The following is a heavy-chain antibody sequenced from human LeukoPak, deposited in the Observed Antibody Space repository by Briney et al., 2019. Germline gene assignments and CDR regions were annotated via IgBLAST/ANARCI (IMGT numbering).Heavy chain of an antibody. D-gene: IGHD3-9*01. Sequence: SETLSLTCTVSGGSISSYYWSWIRQPPGKGLEWIGYIYYSGSTNYNPSLKSRVTISVDTSKNQFSLKLSSVTAADTAVYYCARDPYYDILTGTVGSAFDIWGRGTMVTVSS. CDR2: IYYSGST. CDR1: GGSISSYY. J-gene: IGHJ3*02. V-gene: IGHV4-59*01. CDR3: ARDPYYDILTGTVGSAFDI.